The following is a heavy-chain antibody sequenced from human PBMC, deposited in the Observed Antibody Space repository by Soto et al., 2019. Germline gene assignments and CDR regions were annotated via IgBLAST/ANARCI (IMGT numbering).Heavy chain of an antibody. D-gene: IGHD3-9*01. Sequence: EVQLVESGGDLVQRGGSLRLSCAASGFPFSSYWMHWVRHTPGKGLDWVARISGDGVTTYYAESVTGRFTVSRDNAKNILSLQISGLRAEDTAVYYCAREYYGLLTGYYTDYWGQGTLVFVSS. CDR3: AREYYGLLTGYYTDY. CDR2: ISGDGVTT. J-gene: IGHJ4*02. V-gene: IGHV3-74*01. CDR1: GFPFSSYW.